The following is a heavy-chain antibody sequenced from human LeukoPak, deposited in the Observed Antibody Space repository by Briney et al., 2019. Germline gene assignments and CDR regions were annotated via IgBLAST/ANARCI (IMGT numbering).Heavy chain of an antibody. CDR1: GFTFHEKYA. CDR3: TKDMDPGGINV. D-gene: IGHD2-2*03. CDR2: FSLDSDNV. V-gene: IGHV3-9*01. Sequence: GGSLRLSCGASGFTFHEKYAMHWVRQAPGKGLEWVSGFSLDSDNVGYADPVRVRFTVSRDRAKNSLYLQMNYLRPEDTALYFCTKDMDPGGINVWGQGTTVIVSS. J-gene: IGHJ6*02.